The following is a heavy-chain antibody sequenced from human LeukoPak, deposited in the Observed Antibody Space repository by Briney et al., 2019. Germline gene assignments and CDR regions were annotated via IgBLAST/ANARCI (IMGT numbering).Heavy chain of an antibody. D-gene: IGHD4-23*01. V-gene: IGHV3-23*01. CDR1: GFTFSSYA. J-gene: IGHJ4*02. Sequence: GGSLRLSCAASGFTFSSYAMSWVRQAPRKGLEWVSTSSDTTYYTDSVKGRFTISRDTSKNTLYLQMNSRGAADTAVYYCARSRGPGNHYFDYWGQGALVTVSS. CDR3: ARSRGPGNHYFDY. CDR2: SSDTT.